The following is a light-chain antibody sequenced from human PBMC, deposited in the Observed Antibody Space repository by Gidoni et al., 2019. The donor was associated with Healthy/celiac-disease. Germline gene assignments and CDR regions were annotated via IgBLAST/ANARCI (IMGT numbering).Light chain of an antibody. CDR1: QSLLHSNGYNY. V-gene: IGKV2-28*01. Sequence: DMVMTQSPLSLPVTPGEPASISCRSSQSLLHSNGYNYLDWYLQKPGQSPQLLIYLGYNRASGVPDRFSGSGSGTDFTLKISRVEAEDVGVYYCMQALQTPPWTFGQGTKVEIK. J-gene: IGKJ1*01. CDR2: LGY. CDR3: MQALQTPPWT.